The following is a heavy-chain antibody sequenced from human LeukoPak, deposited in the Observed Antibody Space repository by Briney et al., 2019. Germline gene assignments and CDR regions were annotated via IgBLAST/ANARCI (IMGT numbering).Heavy chain of an antibody. V-gene: IGHV3-21*01. Sequence: GGSLRLSCAASGFTFSSYSMNWVRQAPGKGLEWVSSISRSSSYIYYADSVKGRFTISRDNAKNSLYLQMNSLRAEDTAVYYCAREGIAAAGLNWFDPWGQGTLVTVSS. D-gene: IGHD6-13*01. CDR1: GFTFSSYS. CDR2: ISRSSSYI. CDR3: AREGIAAAGLNWFDP. J-gene: IGHJ5*02.